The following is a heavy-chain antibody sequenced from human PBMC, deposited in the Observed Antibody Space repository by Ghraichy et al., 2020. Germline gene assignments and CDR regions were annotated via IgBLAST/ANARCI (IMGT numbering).Heavy chain of an antibody. J-gene: IGHJ5*02. Sequence: GESLNISCVASGFNINSHGMHWVRQAPGKGLEWAAVMWADGKKQHYADSVKGRFTISRDTFKNTVYLQMNSVRVEDTVVYYCARDRSYYADDQWGQGTLVTVSS. V-gene: IGHV3-33*01. CDR2: MWADGKKQ. D-gene: IGHD3-16*01. CDR1: GFNINSHG. CDR3: ARDRSYYADDQ.